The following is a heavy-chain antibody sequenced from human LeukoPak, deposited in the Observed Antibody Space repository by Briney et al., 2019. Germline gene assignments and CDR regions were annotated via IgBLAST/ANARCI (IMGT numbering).Heavy chain of an antibody. CDR2: ISAYNGNT. Sequence: ASVKVSCKASGYTFTSYGISWVRQAPGQGLEWMGWISAYNGNTNYAQKLQGRVTMTTDTSTSTAYMELRSLRSDDTAVYYCARGHDFWSGRRTSAYNWFDPWGQGTLVTVSS. CDR1: GYTFTSYG. CDR3: ARGHDFWSGRRTSAYNWFDP. V-gene: IGHV1-18*01. J-gene: IGHJ5*02. D-gene: IGHD3-3*01.